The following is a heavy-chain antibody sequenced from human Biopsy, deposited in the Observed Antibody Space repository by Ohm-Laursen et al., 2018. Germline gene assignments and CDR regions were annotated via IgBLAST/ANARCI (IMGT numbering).Heavy chain of an antibody. Sequence: SETLSLTCAVYGGSFSGYYWSWIRQPPGKGLEWIGEINHRGSTNYNPSLKSRGTISVDTSKNQFSLKLRSVTAADTAVYYCARAVDYYDPYYYYGLDVWGQGTTVTVSS. CDR2: INHRGST. D-gene: IGHD3-16*01. J-gene: IGHJ6*02. CDR3: ARAVDYYDPYYYYGLDV. V-gene: IGHV4-34*01. CDR1: GGSFSGYY.